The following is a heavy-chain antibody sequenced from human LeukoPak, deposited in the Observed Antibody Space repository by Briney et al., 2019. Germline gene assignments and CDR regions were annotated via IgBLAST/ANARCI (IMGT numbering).Heavy chain of an antibody. J-gene: IGHJ4*02. CDR2: IYHSGST. V-gene: IGHV4-39*07. CDR1: GGSISSSSYY. CDR3: ARVGSGYGRYYFDY. D-gene: IGHD3-22*01. Sequence: PSEALSLTCTVSGGSISSSSYYWGWIRQPPGKGLEWIGSIYHSGSTYYNPSLKSRVTISVDTSKNQFSLKLSSVTAADTAVYYCARVGSGYGRYYFDYWGQGTLVTVSS.